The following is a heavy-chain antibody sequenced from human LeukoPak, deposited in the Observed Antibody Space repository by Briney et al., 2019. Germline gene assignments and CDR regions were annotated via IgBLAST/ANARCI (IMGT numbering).Heavy chain of an antibody. CDR1: GGTFSSYA. CDR2: IIPIFGTA. Sequence: ASVKVSCKASGGTFSSYAISWVRQAPGQGLEWMGRIIPIFGTANYAQKFQGRVTITTDESTSTAYMELSSLRSEDTAVYYCARGVSRRWLVMILTDNWFDPWGQGTLVTVSS. V-gene: IGHV1-69*05. CDR3: ARGVSRRWLVMILTDNWFDP. J-gene: IGHJ5*02. D-gene: IGHD6-19*01.